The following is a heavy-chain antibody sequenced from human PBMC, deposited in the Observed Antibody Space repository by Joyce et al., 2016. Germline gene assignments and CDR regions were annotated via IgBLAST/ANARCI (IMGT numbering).Heavy chain of an antibody. CDR1: GFTFSSDG. Sequence: QVQLVESGGGVVQPGRSLRLSCAASGFTFSSDGMHWVRQAPGKGLEWGAVISYDGSEKYYADSVKGRFTNSRDNSKNTLYLQMNSLRAEDTAVYYCAKGNSGSPKRYYYYGMDVWGQGTTVTVSS. CDR2: ISYDGSEK. D-gene: IGHD3-10*01. V-gene: IGHV3-30*18. J-gene: IGHJ6*02. CDR3: AKGNSGSPKRYYYYGMDV.